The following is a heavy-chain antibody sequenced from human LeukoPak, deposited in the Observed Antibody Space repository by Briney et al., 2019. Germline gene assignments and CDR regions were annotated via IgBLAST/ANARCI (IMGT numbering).Heavy chain of an antibody. Sequence: PSETLSLTCAVYGGSFSGYYWSWIRQPPGKGLEWIGEINHSGSTNYNPSLKSQVTISVDTSKNQFSLKLSSVTAADTAVYYCARGERGYRYYYYYMDVWGKGTTVTVSS. J-gene: IGHJ6*03. D-gene: IGHD5-18*01. CDR3: ARGERGYRYYYYYMDV. CDR2: INHSGST. V-gene: IGHV4-34*01. CDR1: GGSFSGYY.